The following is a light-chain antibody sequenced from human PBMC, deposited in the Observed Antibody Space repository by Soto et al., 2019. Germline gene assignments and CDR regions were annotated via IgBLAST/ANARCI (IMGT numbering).Light chain of an antibody. CDR2: AAS. CDR1: HAIGNS. V-gene: IGKV1-39*01. CDR3: QKSYTTPS. Sequence: DIQMTQSPSSLSASVGDRVTITCRASHAIGNSLNWYQQRPGRAPKVLIYAASNLQSGVPSRFSGSGSGTDFTLTTSTLQPEDFATYYCQKSYTTPSLGGGTKVDIK. J-gene: IGKJ4*01.